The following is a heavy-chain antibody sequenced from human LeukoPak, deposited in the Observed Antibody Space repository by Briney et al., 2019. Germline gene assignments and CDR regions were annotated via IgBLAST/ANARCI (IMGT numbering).Heavy chain of an antibody. CDR1: GGSFSGYH. D-gene: IGHD3-22*01. J-gene: IGHJ4*02. V-gene: IGHV4-34*01. Sequence: SETPSLTCAVYGGSFSGYHWSWIRQPPGKGLEWIGEINHSGSTNYNPSLKSRVTISVDTSKNQFSLKLNSVTAADTAVYYCARDHYDSSAYYYDYFDYWGQGTLVTVSS. CDR3: ARDHYDSSAYYYDYFDY. CDR2: INHSGST.